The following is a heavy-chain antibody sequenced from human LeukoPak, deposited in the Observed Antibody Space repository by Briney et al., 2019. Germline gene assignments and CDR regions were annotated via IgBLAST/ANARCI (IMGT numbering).Heavy chain of an antibody. Sequence: PGGSLRLSCAASGFTFSSYAMSWVRQAPGKGLEWVSAISGSGGSTYYADSVKGRFTISRDNSKNTLYLQMNSLRAEDTAVYYCVKASRRIAAAGTVRYYYYMDVWGKGTTVTVSS. CDR1: GFTFSSYA. V-gene: IGHV3-23*01. D-gene: IGHD6-13*01. CDR2: ISGSGGST. J-gene: IGHJ6*03. CDR3: VKASRRIAAAGTVRYYYYMDV.